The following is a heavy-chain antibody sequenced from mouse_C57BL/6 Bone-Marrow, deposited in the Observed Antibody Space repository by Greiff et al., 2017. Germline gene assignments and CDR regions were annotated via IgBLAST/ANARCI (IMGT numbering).Heavy chain of an antibody. CDR1: GYTFTSYW. D-gene: IGHD1-1*01. V-gene: IGHV1-69*01. J-gene: IGHJ3*01. CDR2: IDPSDSYT. Sequence: QVQLQPPGAELVMPGASVKLSCKASGYTFTSYWMHWVKQRPGQGLEWIGEIDPSDSYTNYNQKFKGKSTLTVDKSSSTAYMQLRSLTSEDSAVYYCARSFYYYGSSPWFAYWGQGTLVTVSA. CDR3: ARSFYYYGSSPWFAY.